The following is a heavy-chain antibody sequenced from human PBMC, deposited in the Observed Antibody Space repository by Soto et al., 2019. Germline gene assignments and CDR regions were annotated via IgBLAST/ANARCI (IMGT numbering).Heavy chain of an antibody. V-gene: IGHV3-23*01. CDR1: GFTFSTYA. CDR2: ISDSGGST. Sequence: GGSLRLSCAASGFTFSTYAMTWVRQSPRKGLEWVSAISDSGGSTYYADSVKGRFTISRDNSKNTLFLQMNSLRAEDTAVYYWVPIRDASDNYYGKDVSGKGTTVT. J-gene: IGHJ6*04. D-gene: IGHD3-3*02. CDR3: VPIRDASDNYYGKDV.